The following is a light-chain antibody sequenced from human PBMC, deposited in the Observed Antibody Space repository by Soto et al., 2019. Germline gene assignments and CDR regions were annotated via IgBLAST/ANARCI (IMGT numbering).Light chain of an antibody. CDR3: QQYNNWPPET. CDR1: QSVGRK. V-gene: IGKV3-15*01. Sequence: EILLTQSPGTLSLSPGERATLSCGASQSVGRKLAWYQQKPGQAPRLLIYGASTRATGFPARFSGSGSGTEFTLTISSLQYEDFAVHYCQQYNNWPPETFGQGTKVDIK. CDR2: GAS. J-gene: IGKJ1*01.